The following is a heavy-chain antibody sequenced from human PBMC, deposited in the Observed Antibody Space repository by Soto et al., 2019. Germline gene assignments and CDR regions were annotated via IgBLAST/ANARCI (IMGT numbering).Heavy chain of an antibody. CDR3: ARGGGFCGADCYKGGIDY. CDR2: ISYDGSDK. Sequence: QVQLVESGGGVVQPGRSLRLSCAASGFTFSPYTMHWVRQTPGKGLEWVAVISYDGSDKYYAGSVRGRFTISRDNSKNTRFLQMNSLRAEDTALYYCARGGGFCGADCYKGGIDYWGQGALVTVSS. J-gene: IGHJ4*02. D-gene: IGHD2-21*02. V-gene: IGHV3-30-3*01. CDR1: GFTFSPYT.